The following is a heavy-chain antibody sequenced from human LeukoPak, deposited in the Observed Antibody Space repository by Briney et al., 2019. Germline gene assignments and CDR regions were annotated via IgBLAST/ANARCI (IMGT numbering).Heavy chain of an antibody. CDR2: ISGSGGST. Sequence: PGASLRLSCAASGFTFSSYAMSWVRQAPGKGLEWVSAISGSGGSTYYADSVKGRFTISRDNSKNTLYLQMNSLRAEDTAVYYCAKQSGENSDYDYWGQGTLVTVSS. CDR3: AKQSGENSDYDY. V-gene: IGHV3-23*01. CDR1: GFTFSSYA. D-gene: IGHD4-11*01. J-gene: IGHJ4*02.